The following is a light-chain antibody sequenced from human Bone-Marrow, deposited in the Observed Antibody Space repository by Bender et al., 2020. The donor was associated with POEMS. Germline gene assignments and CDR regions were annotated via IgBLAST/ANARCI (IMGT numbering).Light chain of an antibody. Sequence: QSALTQPASVSGSPGQSITISCTGTSSDVGSYNLVSWYQQHPGKAPKLMIYDVSKRPSGVPDRFSGSKSGNTASLTISGLQAEDEADDYCSSYAGSYPYVFGAGTKVTVL. V-gene: IGLV2-14*02. J-gene: IGLJ1*01. CDR3: SSYAGSYPYV. CDR2: DVS. CDR1: SSDVGSYNL.